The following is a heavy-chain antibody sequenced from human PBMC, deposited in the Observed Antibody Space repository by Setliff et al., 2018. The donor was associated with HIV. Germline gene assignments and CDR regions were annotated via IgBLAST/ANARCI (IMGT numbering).Heavy chain of an antibody. CDR2: IFHSGST. CDR3: ARGGATVATRYFDL. D-gene: IGHD4-17*01. CDR1: AFSIHSDYY. J-gene: IGHJ2*01. Sequence: SETLSLTCTVSAFSIHSDYYWAWIRQPPGRGLESPGRGLEWIGHIFHSGSTYCNPSLKNRVSMSVDTSQNQFSLRLTSLTAADTAVYYCARGGATVATRYFDLWGRGTLVTVSS. V-gene: IGHV4-38-2*02.